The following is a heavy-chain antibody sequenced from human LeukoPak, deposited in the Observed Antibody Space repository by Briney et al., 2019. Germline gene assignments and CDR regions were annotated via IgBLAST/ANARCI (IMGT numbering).Heavy chain of an antibody. J-gene: IGHJ6*02. CDR3: ARTLDSRRYIVRRPYSMDV. CDR1: GGSFSGYY. V-gene: IGHV4-34*01. CDR2: INHSGST. Sequence: SETLSLTCAVYGGSFSGYYWNWIRQPPGKGLKWIGEINHSGSTTYNRSLKSRVTISLDTSKNQFSLKLSSVTAADTAVYYCARTLDSRRYIVRRPYSMDVWGQGTTVTVSS. D-gene: IGHD3-22*01.